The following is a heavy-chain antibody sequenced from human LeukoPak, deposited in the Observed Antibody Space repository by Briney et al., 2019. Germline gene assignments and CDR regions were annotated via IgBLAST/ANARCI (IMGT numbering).Heavy chain of an antibody. CDR3: ARAPPAGVHDY. Sequence: PGGSLRLSCAASGFTFSSYWMTWVRQAPGKGLEWVANIKHDGSEKYYMDSVKGRFTISRDNAKNSLYLQMNSLRAEDTAVYYCARAPPAGVHDYWGQGTLVTVSS. V-gene: IGHV3-7*01. D-gene: IGHD7-27*01. J-gene: IGHJ4*02. CDR1: GFTFSSYW. CDR2: IKHDGSEK.